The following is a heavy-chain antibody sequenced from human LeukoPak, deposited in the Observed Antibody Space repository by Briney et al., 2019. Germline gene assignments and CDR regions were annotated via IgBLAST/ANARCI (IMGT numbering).Heavy chain of an antibody. CDR1: GGSFSGYY. CDR3: ARASGSDRIVAVPAAMDGGIDY. D-gene: IGHD2-2*01. CDR2: INHSGGT. Sequence: SETLSLTCAVYGGSFSGYYWSWIRQPPGKGLEWIGGINHSGGTNYNSSLTCRVTISVDTPKNHFSLKLSSVPPADTAVDYCARASGSDRIVAVPAAMDGGIDYWGQGTLVTVSS. J-gene: IGHJ4*02. V-gene: IGHV4-34*01.